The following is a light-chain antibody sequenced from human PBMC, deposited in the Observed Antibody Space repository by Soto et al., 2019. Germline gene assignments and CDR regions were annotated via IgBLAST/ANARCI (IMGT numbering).Light chain of an antibody. CDR2: DVS. V-gene: IGLV2-14*03. CDR3: TSYTSSSTRGV. J-gene: IGLJ2*01. Sequence: ALTQPASVSGSPGQSITISCTGTSSDVGGYNYVSWYQQHPGKAPKLMIYDVSSRPSGVSNRFSGSKSGNTASLTISGLQAEDEADYYCTSYTSSSTRGVFGGGTKLTVL. CDR1: SSDVGGYNY.